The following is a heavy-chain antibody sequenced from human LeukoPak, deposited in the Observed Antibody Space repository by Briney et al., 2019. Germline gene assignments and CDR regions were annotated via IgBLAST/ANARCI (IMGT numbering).Heavy chain of an antibody. J-gene: IGHJ4*02. CDR3: VKDLVAPTRGYYFDY. CDR2: ISSNGGST. Sequence: GGSLRLSCAASGFTFSSYSMNWVRQAPGKGLEYVSAISSNGGSTYYADSVKGRFTISRDNSKNTLYLQMSSLRAEDTAVYYCVKDLVAPTRGYYFDYWGQGTLVTVSS. V-gene: IGHV3-64D*06. CDR1: GFTFSSYS. D-gene: IGHD5-12*01.